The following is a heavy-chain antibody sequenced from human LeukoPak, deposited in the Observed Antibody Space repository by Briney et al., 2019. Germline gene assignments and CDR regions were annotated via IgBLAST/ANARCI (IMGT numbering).Heavy chain of an antibody. J-gene: IGHJ6*02. CDR2: INTDGSST. V-gene: IGHV3-74*01. CDR3: ARDSNYGMDV. D-gene: IGHD2/OR15-2a*01. Sequence: GGSLRLSCAASGFTFSPYWMHWVRQAPGKGLVWVSHINTDGSSTTYADSVKGRFTISRDNSKSTLYLLMNSLRAEDTAVYYCARDSNYGMDVWGQGTTVTVSS. CDR1: GFTFSPYW.